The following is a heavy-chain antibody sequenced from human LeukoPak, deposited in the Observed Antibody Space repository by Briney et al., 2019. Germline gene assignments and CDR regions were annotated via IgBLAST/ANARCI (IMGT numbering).Heavy chain of an antibody. CDR2: INHSGST. Sequence: SETLSLTCAVYGGSFSGYYWSWIRQPPGKGLEWIGEINHSGSTNYNPSLKSRVTISVDTSKNQFSLKLSSVTAADTAVYYCAKPVSGSFRSYYFDYWGQGTLVTVSS. CDR3: AKPVSGSFRSYYFDY. J-gene: IGHJ4*02. V-gene: IGHV4-34*01. CDR1: GGSFSGYY. D-gene: IGHD3-16*01.